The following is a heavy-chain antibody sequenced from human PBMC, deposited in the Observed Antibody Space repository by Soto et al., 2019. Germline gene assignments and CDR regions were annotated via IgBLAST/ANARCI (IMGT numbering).Heavy chain of an antibody. CDR2: ISGSGDNT. V-gene: IGHV3-23*01. Sequence: PGGSLRLSCAASGFSFDDYAMTWVRQATGKRLEWVSAISGSGDNTYYADSVKGRFTISRDNSRNTLYLQLNTLRAEDTALYYCAKGYYSGYDLAYFDYWGQGTLVTVSS. J-gene: IGHJ4*02. D-gene: IGHD5-12*01. CDR3: AKGYYSGYDLAYFDY. CDR1: GFSFDDYA.